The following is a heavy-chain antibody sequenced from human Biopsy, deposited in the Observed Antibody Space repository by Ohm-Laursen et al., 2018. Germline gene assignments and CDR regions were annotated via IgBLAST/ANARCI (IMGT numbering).Heavy chain of an antibody. Sequence: PGTLSLTCAVYGESFNGYYWTWIRQSPGKGLEWIGYIYYTGSTNYNPSVKSRVTISVDTSKNQFSLKLNSVTAADTAVYFCARDSRGGHLNTTLITGKNLDSWGQGILVTVSS. CDR3: ARDSRGGHLNTTLITGKNLDS. J-gene: IGHJ4*02. D-gene: IGHD3-16*01. V-gene: IGHV4-59*01. CDR1: GESFNGYY. CDR2: IYYTGST.